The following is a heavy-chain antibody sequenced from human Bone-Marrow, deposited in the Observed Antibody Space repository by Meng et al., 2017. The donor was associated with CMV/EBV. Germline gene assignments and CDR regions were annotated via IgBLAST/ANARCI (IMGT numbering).Heavy chain of an antibody. CDR1: GYTFSNYG. CDR3: ARGHDRAAARPGRVLSP. Sequence: ASVKVSCKTSGYTFSNYGLSWVRQAPGQGLEWIGWINIFNGDTKSAQKVQGRLTLTKDPSTTTAYMELRSLTSDDTAVYYCARGHDRAAARPGRVLSPWGPGTLVTVSS. D-gene: IGHD6-6*01. J-gene: IGHJ5*02. V-gene: IGHV1-18*01. CDR2: INIFNGDT.